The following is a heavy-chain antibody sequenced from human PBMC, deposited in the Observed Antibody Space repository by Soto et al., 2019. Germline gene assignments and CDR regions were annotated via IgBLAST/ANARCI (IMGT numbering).Heavy chain of an antibody. CDR1: GFNFANYA. CDR3: AITAMINRDSSTSFDY. D-gene: IGHD5-18*01. V-gene: IGHV3-49*04. CDR2: IRGETNGGTA. Sequence: GGSLRLSCTGSGFNFANYALTWVRQAPGKGLEWVGFIRGETNGGTADYAASLKGRITISRDDSKSIAYLEINSLKSEDTALYYCAITAMINRDSSTSFDYWGRGTQVTV. J-gene: IGHJ4*02.